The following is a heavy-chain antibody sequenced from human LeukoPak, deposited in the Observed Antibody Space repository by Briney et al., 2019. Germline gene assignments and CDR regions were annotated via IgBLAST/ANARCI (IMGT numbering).Heavy chain of an antibody. CDR3: ARIFFSGYDLYFDY. CDR1: GFTVSSNY. D-gene: IGHD5-12*01. Sequence: GGSLRLSCAASGFTVSSNYMSWVRQAPGKGLEWVSVIYSGGSTYYADSVKGRFTISRDNAKNSLYLQMNSLRAEDTAVYYCARIFFSGYDLYFDYWGQGTLVTVSS. V-gene: IGHV3-53*01. CDR2: IYSGGST. J-gene: IGHJ4*02.